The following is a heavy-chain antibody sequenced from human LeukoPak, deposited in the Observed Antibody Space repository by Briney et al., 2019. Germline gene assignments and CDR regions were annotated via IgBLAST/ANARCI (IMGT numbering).Heavy chain of an antibody. V-gene: IGHV4-34*01. Sequence: SETLSLTCAVYGGSFSGHYWSWIRQPPGKGLEWIGEIDHSGTTNYNPSLKSRVSISVDTSKNQFSLKVTSVTAADTAVYHCARSCPGGACPIYYWGQGTRVTVSS. CDR1: GGSFSGHY. J-gene: IGHJ4*02. D-gene: IGHD2-21*02. CDR3: ARSCPGGACPIYY. CDR2: IDHSGTT.